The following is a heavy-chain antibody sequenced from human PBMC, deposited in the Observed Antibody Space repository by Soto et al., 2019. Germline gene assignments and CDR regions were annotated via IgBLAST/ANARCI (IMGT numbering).Heavy chain of an antibody. D-gene: IGHD3-10*01. J-gene: IGHJ4*02. Sequence: QVQLVESGGGVVQPGRSLRLSCAASGFTFSSYGMHWVRQAPGKGLEWVAVISYDGSNKYYADSVKGRFTISRDNSKNTLYLQMNILRAEDTAVYYCAKGWYYYGSQGLFDYWGQGTLVTVSS. CDR1: GFTFSSYG. V-gene: IGHV3-30*18. CDR3: AKGWYYYGSQGLFDY. CDR2: ISYDGSNK.